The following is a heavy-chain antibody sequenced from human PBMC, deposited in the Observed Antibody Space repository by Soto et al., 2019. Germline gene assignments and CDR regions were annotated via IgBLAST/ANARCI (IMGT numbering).Heavy chain of an antibody. Sequence: QVQLVESGGGVVQPGRSLRLSCAASGFTFSSYAMHWVRQAPGKGLEWVAVISYDGSNKYYADSVKGRFTISRDNSKNTLYLQMNSLRAEDTAVYYCATDADCSGGSCYRIQYYFDYWGQGTLVTVSS. D-gene: IGHD2-15*01. CDR3: ATDADCSGGSCYRIQYYFDY. V-gene: IGHV3-30-3*01. J-gene: IGHJ4*02. CDR1: GFTFSSYA. CDR2: ISYDGSNK.